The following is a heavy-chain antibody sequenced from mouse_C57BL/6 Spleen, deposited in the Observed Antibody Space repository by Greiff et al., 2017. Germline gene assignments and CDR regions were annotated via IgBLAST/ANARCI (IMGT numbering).Heavy chain of an antibody. CDR3: ARNPLAY. Sequence: VQLQQPGAELVKPGASVKLSCTASGYTFTSYWMHWVQQRPGQGLEWIGMIHPNSGSTNYNEKFKSKATLTVDKSSSTAYMQLSILTSEDSAVYYCARNPLAYWGQGTLVTVAA. V-gene: IGHV1-64*01. CDR2: IHPNSGST. CDR1: GYTFTSYW. J-gene: IGHJ3*01.